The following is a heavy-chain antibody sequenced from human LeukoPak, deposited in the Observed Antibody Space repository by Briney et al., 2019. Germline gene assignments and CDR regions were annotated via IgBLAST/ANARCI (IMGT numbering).Heavy chain of an antibody. CDR2: ISSSSSYI. V-gene: IGHV3-21*01. J-gene: IGHJ4*02. Sequence: GGSLRLSCAASGFIFSNYGIYWVRQAPGKGLEWVSSISSSSSYIYYADSVKGRFTISRDNAKNSLYLQMNSLRAEDTAVYYCARASDSSGYDFDYWGQGTLVTVSS. CDR3: ARASDSSGYDFDY. D-gene: IGHD3-22*01. CDR1: GFIFSNYG.